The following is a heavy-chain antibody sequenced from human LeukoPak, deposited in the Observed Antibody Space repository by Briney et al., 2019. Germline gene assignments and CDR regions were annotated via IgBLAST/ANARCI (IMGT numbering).Heavy chain of an antibody. CDR2: IYYSGST. Sequence: PSETLSLTCTVSGGSISSYYWSWIRQTPGKGLEWIGYIYYSGSTNYNPSLTSRVTISVDTSKNQFSLKLSSVTAADTAVYYCARVMATAERFFDYWGQGTLVTVSS. V-gene: IGHV4-59*08. D-gene: IGHD5-24*01. CDR3: ARVMATAERFFDY. J-gene: IGHJ4*02. CDR1: GGSISSYY.